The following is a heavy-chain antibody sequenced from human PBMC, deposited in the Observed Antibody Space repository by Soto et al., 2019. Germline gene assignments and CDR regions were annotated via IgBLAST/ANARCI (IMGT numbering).Heavy chain of an antibody. D-gene: IGHD3-9*01. V-gene: IGHV3-23*01. CDR1: GFTFGSYA. CDR2: ISGSGGST. Sequence: SLRLSWAASGFTFGSYAVSCVRQAPRKGLEWVSAISGSGGSTYYADSVKGQVTISADKSISTAYPQWSSLKASDTAVYYCARDILTGYYNRGKNAYFDYWGQGTLVTVSS. J-gene: IGHJ4*02. CDR3: ARDILTGYYNRGKNAYFDY.